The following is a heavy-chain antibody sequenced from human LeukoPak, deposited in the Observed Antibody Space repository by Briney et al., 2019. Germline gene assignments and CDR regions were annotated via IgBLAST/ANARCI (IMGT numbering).Heavy chain of an antibody. CDR2: IKSKTEDGAT. J-gene: IGHJ4*02. D-gene: IGHD2-2*01. CDR3: TKFIAVGYCSSTSCPTLYDC. Sequence: GGSLRLSCAASGFIFSNAWMGWVRQAPGKGLEWVGRIKSKTEDGATDYAAPVQGRFTISRDDSKNTLYLQMNSLKTEDTAMYYCTKFIAVGYCSSTSCPTLYDCWGQGTLVTVSS. V-gene: IGHV3-15*01. CDR1: GFIFSNAW.